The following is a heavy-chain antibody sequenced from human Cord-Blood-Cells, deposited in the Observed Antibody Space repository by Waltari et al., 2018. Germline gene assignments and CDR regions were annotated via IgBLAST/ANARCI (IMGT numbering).Heavy chain of an antibody. Sequence: QVQLQESGPGLVKPSETLSLTCAVSGYSISSGYYWGWIRQPPGKGLEWIGSIYHSGSTYYNPALKSRDTISVDTSKNQFSLKLSSVTAADTAVYYCARDWGWKGLWNYGMDVWGQGTTVTVSS. CDR3: ARDWGWKGLWNYGMDV. CDR1: GYSISSGYY. CDR2: IYHSGST. D-gene: IGHD3-16*01. V-gene: IGHV4-38-2*02. J-gene: IGHJ6*02.